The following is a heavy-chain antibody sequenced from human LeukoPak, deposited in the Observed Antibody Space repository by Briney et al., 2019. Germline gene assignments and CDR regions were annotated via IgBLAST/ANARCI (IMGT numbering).Heavy chain of an antibody. V-gene: IGHV3-23*01. CDR2: ISGSGGST. CDR3: AKAGRFCSSASCYPFHYYGMDV. CDR1: GFTFSSYA. J-gene: IGHJ6*02. Sequence: GGSPRLSCATSGFTFSSYAMSWVRQAPGKGLEWVSTISGSGGSTYYADSVKGRFTISRDNSKNTLYLQMNSLRAEDTAIYYCAKAGRFCSSASCYPFHYYGMDVWGQGTTVTVSS. D-gene: IGHD2-2*01.